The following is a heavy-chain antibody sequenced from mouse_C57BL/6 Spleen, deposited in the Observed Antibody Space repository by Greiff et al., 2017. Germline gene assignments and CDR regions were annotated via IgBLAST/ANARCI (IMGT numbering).Heavy chain of an antibody. CDR3: ARKYFDV. Sequence: EVKLMESGGGLVKPGGSLTLSCAASGFTFSDYGMHWVRQAPEKGLSWVAYISSGSSTIYSADTVKGRFTISRDNAKNTLFLQMTSLRSEDTAMYYCARKYFDVWGTGTTVTVSA. CDR2: ISSGSSTI. CDR1: GFTFSDYG. V-gene: IGHV5-17*01. J-gene: IGHJ1*03.